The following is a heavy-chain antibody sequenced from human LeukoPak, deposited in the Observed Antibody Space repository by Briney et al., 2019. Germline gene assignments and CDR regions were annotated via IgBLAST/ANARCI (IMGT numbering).Heavy chain of an antibody. CDR1: GFTVSNNY. V-gene: IGHV3-53*01. Sequence: GGSLRLSCAASGFTVSNNYMSWVRQAPGKGLEWVSVIYSGGSTYYADSVKGRFTISRDNSKNTLYLQMNSLRAEDTAVYYCASGSWSYCNVWWGQGTLVTVSS. J-gene: IGHJ4*02. D-gene: IGHD3-10*01. CDR3: ASGSWSYCNVW. CDR2: IYSGGST.